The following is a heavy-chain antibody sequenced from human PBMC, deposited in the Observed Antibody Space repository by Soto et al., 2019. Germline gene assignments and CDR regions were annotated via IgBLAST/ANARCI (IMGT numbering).Heavy chain of an antibody. CDR3: AKAGDIYYYNGLDV. D-gene: IGHD3-10*01. CDR2: ISVSGGST. CDR1: GFTFSNYA. J-gene: IGHJ6*02. Sequence: EVQLLESGGGLVQPGGSLRLSCAASGFTFSNYAMTWVRQAPGKGLEWVSFISVSGGSTIYADSVKGRFTISRDNSKNTLYLQMNSLRAEDTAVYYRAKAGDIYYYNGLDVWGQGTTVTVSS. V-gene: IGHV3-23*01.